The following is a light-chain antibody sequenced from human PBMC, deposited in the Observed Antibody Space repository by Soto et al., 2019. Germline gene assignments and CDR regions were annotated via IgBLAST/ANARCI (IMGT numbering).Light chain of an antibody. J-gene: IGKJ4*01. CDR1: QGISSY. CDR2: AAS. CDR3: QQYYSYPLT. V-gene: IGKV1-8*01. Sequence: AIRMTQSPSSLSASTGDSVTITCRASQGISSYLAWYQQKPEKAPKLLIYAASTLQSGVPSRFSGSGSGTDFTLTISCLQSEDFATYYCQQYYSYPLTFGGGTKVEIK.